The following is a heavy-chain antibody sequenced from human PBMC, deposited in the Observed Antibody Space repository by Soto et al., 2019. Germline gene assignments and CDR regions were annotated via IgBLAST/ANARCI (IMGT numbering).Heavy chain of an antibody. J-gene: IGHJ6*02. V-gene: IGHV3-23*01. CDR1: GFTFSSYA. CDR3: AKDPGSGSYRERYYYYGIDV. CDR2: ISGSGGST. Sequence: EVQLLESGGGLVQPGGSLRLSCAASGFTFSSYAMSWVRQAPGKGLEWVSAISGSGGSTYYADSVKGRFTISRDNSKNTLYLPMNSLRAEDTAVYYCAKDPGSGSYRERYYYYGIDVWGQGTTVTVSS. D-gene: IGHD3-10*01.